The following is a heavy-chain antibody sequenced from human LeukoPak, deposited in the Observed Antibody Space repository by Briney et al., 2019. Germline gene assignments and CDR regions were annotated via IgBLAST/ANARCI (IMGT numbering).Heavy chain of an antibody. CDR1: GFTFRSYA. CDR2: ISYDGSNK. CDR3: ARDSGWLTEFDY. V-gene: IGHV3-30-3*01. J-gene: IGHJ4*02. D-gene: IGHD6-19*01. Sequence: GGSLRLSCAASGFTFRSYAVHWVRQASGKGLEWVAVISYDGSNKFYADSVKGRFTISRDNSKNTLYLQMNSLRAEDTAVYYCARDSGWLTEFDYWGQGTLVTVSS.